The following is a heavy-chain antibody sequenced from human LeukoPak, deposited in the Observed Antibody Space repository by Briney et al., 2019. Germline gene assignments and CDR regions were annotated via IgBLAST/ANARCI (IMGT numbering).Heavy chain of an antibody. J-gene: IGHJ4*02. D-gene: IGHD3-10*01. Sequence: GRFTISRDDSKGIAYLQMNSLKTEDTAVYYCTGSFGELSFFDYWGQGTLVTVSS. V-gene: IGHV3-49*02. CDR3: TGSFGELSFFDY.